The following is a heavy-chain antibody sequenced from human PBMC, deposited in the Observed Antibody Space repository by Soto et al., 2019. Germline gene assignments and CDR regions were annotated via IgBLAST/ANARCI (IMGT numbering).Heavy chain of an antibody. Sequence: QVQLVQSGAEVKKPGASVKVSCKASGYSFTSYEIYWVRQATGQGLEWMGWMNPNSGNTGYSQKLQGRVTMTRNTSISTAYMELTSLRSEDTAVYYCARGADLVYYYYYYMGVWGKGTTVTVSS. CDR2: MNPNSGNT. J-gene: IGHJ6*03. D-gene: IGHD6-6*01. V-gene: IGHV1-8*01. CDR3: ARGADLVYYYYYYMGV. CDR1: GYSFTSYE.